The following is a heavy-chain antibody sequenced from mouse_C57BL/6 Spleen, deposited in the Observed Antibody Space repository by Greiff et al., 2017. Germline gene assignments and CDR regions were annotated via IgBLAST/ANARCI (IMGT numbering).Heavy chain of an antibody. D-gene: IGHD2-3*01. V-gene: IGHV1-64*01. CDR2: INPNSGST. Sequence: QVQLQQPGAELVKPGASVKLSCKASGYTFTSYWMHWVRQRPGQGLEWIGNINPNSGSTNYNEKFKSQATLTVDKSSSTAYMQLSSLTSEDSAVYYCARRGYDYAMDYWGQGTSVTVSS. J-gene: IGHJ4*01. CDR3: ARRGYDYAMDY. CDR1: GYTFTSYW.